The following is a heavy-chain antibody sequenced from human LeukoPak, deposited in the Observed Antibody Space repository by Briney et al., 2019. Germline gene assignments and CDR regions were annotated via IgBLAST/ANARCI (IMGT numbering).Heavy chain of an antibody. V-gene: IGHV1-2*02. D-gene: IGHD1-26*01. CDR1: GYTFTGYY. CDR2: INPNSGGT. Sequence: APVKVSCKASGYTFTGYYMHWVRQAPGQGLEWMGWINPNSGGTNYAQKFQGRVTMTRDTSISTAYMELSRLRSDDTAVYYCARANVVGATTPLDYWGQGTLVTVSS. CDR3: ARANVVGATTPLDY. J-gene: IGHJ4*02.